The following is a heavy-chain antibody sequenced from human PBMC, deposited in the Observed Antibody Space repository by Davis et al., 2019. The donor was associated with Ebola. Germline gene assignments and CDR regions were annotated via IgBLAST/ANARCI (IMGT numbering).Heavy chain of an antibody. V-gene: IGHV3-11*04. Sequence: PGGSLRLSCAASGFTFSDYYMSWIRQAPGKGLEWVSYISSSGSTIYYADSVKGRFTISRDNAKNSLYLQMNSLRAEDTAVYYCARAEIQLWGEYYYYYGMDVWGQGTTVTVSS. CDR2: ISSSGSTI. CDR3: ARAEIQLWGEYYYYYGMDV. J-gene: IGHJ6*02. CDR1: GFTFSDYY. D-gene: IGHD5-18*01.